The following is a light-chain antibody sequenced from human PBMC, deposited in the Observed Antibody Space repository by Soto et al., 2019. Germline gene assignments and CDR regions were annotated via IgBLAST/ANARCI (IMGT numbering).Light chain of an antibody. Sequence: EIVLTQSPATLSLSPGERATLSCRASQIVSSYLAWYQQKPGQAPRLLIYDASNRATGIPARFSGSGSGTDFTLTISSLEPEDFAVYYCQQRSNWPLTFGGVTKVEIK. CDR1: QIVSSY. CDR2: DAS. CDR3: QQRSNWPLT. J-gene: IGKJ4*01. V-gene: IGKV3-11*01.